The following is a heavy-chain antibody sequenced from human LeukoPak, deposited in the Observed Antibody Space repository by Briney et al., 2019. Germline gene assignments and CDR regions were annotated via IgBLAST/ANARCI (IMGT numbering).Heavy chain of an antibody. CDR1: GAPISRFY. D-gene: IGHD6-19*01. CDR2: IYNGVPT. Sequence: PSETLSLTCTTSGAPISRFYWSWVRQPPGKGLEWIGNIYNGVPTFFNPSLKSRVTLSVDTSKTQFSLQLASVTAADTAVYYCAQTTGWPGFDYWGQGILVTVSS. V-gene: IGHV4-4*09. CDR3: AQTTGWPGFDY. J-gene: IGHJ4*02.